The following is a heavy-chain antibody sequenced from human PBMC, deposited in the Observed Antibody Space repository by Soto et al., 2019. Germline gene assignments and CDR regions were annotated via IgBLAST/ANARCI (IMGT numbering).Heavy chain of an antibody. D-gene: IGHD3-3*01. CDR2: IYYSGST. Sequence: QLQLQESGPGLVKPSETLSLTCTVSGGSISSSSYYWGWIRQPPGKGLEWIGSIYYSGSTYYNPSLKRRVTISVDTSTNQFSLKLRSVTAADTAVYYCASATEYDFWSGYYNDYGMDVWGQGTTVTVSS. J-gene: IGHJ6*02. V-gene: IGHV4-39*01. CDR3: ASATEYDFWSGYYNDYGMDV. CDR1: GGSISSSSYY.